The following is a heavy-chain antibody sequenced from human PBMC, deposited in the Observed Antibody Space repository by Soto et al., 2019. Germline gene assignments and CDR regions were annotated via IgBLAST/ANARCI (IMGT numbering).Heavy chain of an antibody. CDR1: GYTFTSYG. CDR3: ARGRDGYDILTGLYGMDV. D-gene: IGHD3-9*01. Sequence: QVQRVQSGAEVKKPGASVKVSCKASGYTFTSYGISWVRQAPGQGLEWMGWISAYNGNTNYAQKLQGRVTMTTDTSTSTAYMELRSLRSDDTAVYYSARGRDGYDILTGLYGMDVWGQGTTVTVSS. V-gene: IGHV1-18*01. CDR2: ISAYNGNT. J-gene: IGHJ6*02.